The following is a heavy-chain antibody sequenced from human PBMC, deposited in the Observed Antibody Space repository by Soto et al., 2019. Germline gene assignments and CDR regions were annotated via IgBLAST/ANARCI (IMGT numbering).Heavy chain of an antibody. CDR1: GYTFTSYG. D-gene: IGHD5-12*01. CDR2: ISAYNGNT. J-gene: IGHJ6*02. Sequence: QVQLVQSGAEVKKPGASLKDSCKASGYTFTSYGISWVRQAPRQGLEWMGWISAYNGNTNYAQKLQGRVTMTTDTSESTACMELRSLRSDDTAVYYCARDRHIVATMRPDYYYGMDFWCQGTTVTVSS. CDR3: ARDRHIVATMRPDYYYGMDF. V-gene: IGHV1-18*01.